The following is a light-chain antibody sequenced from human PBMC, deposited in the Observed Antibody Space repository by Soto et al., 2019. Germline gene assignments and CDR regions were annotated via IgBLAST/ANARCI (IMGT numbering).Light chain of an antibody. Sequence: PGERATLSCRASQSVRSTSLAWYQQKPGQAPRLLMYGASSRATGIPDKFSGGGSGTDFTLTISRLEPEDFAVYYCQHYGSSPPITFGQGTRLEN. V-gene: IGKV3-20*01. CDR1: QSVRSTS. CDR2: GAS. CDR3: QHYGSSPPIT. J-gene: IGKJ5*01.